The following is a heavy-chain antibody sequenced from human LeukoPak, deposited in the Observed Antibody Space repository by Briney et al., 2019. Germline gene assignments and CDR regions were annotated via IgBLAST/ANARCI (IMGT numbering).Heavy chain of an antibody. D-gene: IGHD3-3*01. CDR3: ARDRSAGYDFWSGYLFDY. Sequence: GGSLRLSCVASGFTFSRYDMHWVRQAPGKGLEWVAVISYDGGNEIYADSVKGRFTISRDNSKNTLYLQMNSLRAEDTAVYYCARDRSAGYDFWSGYLFDYWGQGTLVTVSS. CDR2: ISYDGGNE. CDR1: GFTFSRYD. J-gene: IGHJ4*02. V-gene: IGHV3-30-3*01.